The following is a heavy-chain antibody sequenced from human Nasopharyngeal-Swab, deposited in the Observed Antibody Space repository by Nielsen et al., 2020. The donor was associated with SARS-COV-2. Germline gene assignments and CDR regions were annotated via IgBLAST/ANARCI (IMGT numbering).Heavy chain of an antibody. V-gene: IGHV3-23*01. Sequence: GESLKISCIASGFSFSNSVMNWVRQAPGKGPEWVSLMTGSGAMIYYAASVKGRFIISRDNSKNTLYLQMNSLRVEDSAVYYCAKDLSGNGDLDIWGQGTTVVVSS. D-gene: IGHD3-10*01. CDR3: AKDLSGNGDLDI. J-gene: IGHJ3*02. CDR1: GFSFSNSV. CDR2: MTGSGAMI.